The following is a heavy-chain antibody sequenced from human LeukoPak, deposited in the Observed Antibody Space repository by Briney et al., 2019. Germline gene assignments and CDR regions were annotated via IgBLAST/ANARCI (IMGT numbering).Heavy chain of an antibody. D-gene: IGHD4-11*01. CDR3: ARGGDSEGYFDY. Sequence: ASVKVSCKASGYTFTSYDINWVRQVTGQGIEGMGWMNPNSGNTGYAQKFQGRVTMTRNTSISTAYMELSSLRSEDTAVYYCARGGDSEGYFDYWGQGTLVTVSS. CDR2: MNPNSGNT. V-gene: IGHV1-8*01. CDR1: GYTFTSYD. J-gene: IGHJ4*02.